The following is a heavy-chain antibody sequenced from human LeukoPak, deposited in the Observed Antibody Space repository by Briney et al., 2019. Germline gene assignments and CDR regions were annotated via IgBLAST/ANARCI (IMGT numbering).Heavy chain of an antibody. CDR3: ARPGEYCSGGSCDNYGMDV. D-gene: IGHD2-15*01. J-gene: IGHJ6*02. V-gene: IGHV5-10-1*01. CDR1: GYSFTSYW. CDR2: IDPSDSYT. Sequence: HGESLKISCKGSGYSFTSYWISWVRQMPGKGLEWMGRIDPSDSYTNYSPSFQGHVTISADKSISTAYLQWSSLKASDTAMYYCARPGEYCSGGSCDNYGMDVWGQGTTVTVSS.